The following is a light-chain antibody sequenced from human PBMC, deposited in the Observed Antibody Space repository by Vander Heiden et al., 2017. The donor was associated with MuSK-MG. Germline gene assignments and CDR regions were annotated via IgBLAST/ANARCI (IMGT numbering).Light chain of an antibody. V-gene: IGKV1-39*01. CDR1: QSISSY. J-gene: IGKJ1*01. CDR3: QQSDSTPQT. CDR2: AAS. Sequence: DIQMTQSPSSLSASVGDRVTITCLASQSISSYLNWYQQKPGKAPKLLIYAASSLQSGVPSRFSGSGSGTDFTLTISRLQPEDFATYYCQQSDSTPQTFGQGTKVEIK.